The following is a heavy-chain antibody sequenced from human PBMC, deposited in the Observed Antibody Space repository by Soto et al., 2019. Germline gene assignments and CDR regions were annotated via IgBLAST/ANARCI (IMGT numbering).Heavy chain of an antibody. CDR2: IIPILGIA. CDR1: GGTFSSYT. Sequence: QVQLVQSGAEVKKPGSSVKVSCTASGGTFSSYTISWVRQAPGQGLEWMGRIIPILGIANYAQKFQGRVTITADKSTSTAYMELSSLISEYTAVYYCALMRVDYGDYGSVFRAFAIGGQGTMVAVSS. D-gene: IGHD4-17*01. V-gene: IGHV1-69*02. CDR3: ALMRVDYGDYGSVFRAFAI. J-gene: IGHJ3*02.